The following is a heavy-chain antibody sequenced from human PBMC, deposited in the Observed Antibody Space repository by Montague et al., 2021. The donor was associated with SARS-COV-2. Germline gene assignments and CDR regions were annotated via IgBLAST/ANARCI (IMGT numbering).Heavy chain of an antibody. CDR3: VSLWKYGSGSHYAPWDYYNYGEDV. CDR2: IYYSGST. V-gene: IGHV4-39*01. D-gene: IGHD3-10*01. Sequence: SETLSLTCSVSGGSITSSSYYWGWIRQSPDKGLEWIGNIYYSGSTYYXXXLKSRVTISVDTSKYQFSLKLSSVTAADTAVYYCVSLWKYGSGSHYAPWDYYNYGEDVWGQGTTVTVSS. CDR1: GGSITSSSYY. J-gene: IGHJ6*02.